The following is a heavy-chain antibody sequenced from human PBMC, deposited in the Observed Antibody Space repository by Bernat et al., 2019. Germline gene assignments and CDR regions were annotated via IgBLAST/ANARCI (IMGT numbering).Heavy chain of an antibody. J-gene: IGHJ4*02. V-gene: IGHV1-2*04. CDR1: GYTFTGYY. CDR2: INPNSGGT. CDR3: AREFGSSFPDYIWGSYRYDY. Sequence: QVQLVQSGAEVKKPGASVKVSCKASGYTFTGYYMHWVRQAPGQGLEWMGWINPNSGGTNYAQKFQGWVTMTRDTSISTAYMELSRLRSDDTAVYYCAREFGSSFPDYIWGSYRYDYWGQGTLVTVSS. D-gene: IGHD3-16*02.